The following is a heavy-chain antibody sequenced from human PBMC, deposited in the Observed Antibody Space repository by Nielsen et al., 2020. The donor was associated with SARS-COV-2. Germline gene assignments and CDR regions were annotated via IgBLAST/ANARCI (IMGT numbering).Heavy chain of an antibody. Sequence: GSLRLSCTVSGGSISSYYWSWIRQPPGKGLEWIGYIYYSGSTNYNPSLKSRVTISVDTSKNQFSLKLSSVTAADTAVYYCARGGQWAVAGKWGQGTLVTVSS. V-gene: IGHV4-59*01. CDR2: IYYSGST. D-gene: IGHD6-19*01. J-gene: IGHJ4*02. CDR3: ARGGQWAVAGK. CDR1: GGSISSYY.